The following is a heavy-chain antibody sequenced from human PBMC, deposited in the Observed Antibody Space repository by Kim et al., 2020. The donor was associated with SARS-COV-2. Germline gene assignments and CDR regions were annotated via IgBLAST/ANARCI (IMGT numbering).Heavy chain of an antibody. D-gene: IGHD2-15*01. J-gene: IGHJ6*02. CDR3: ARALGYCTGGSCPKHGMDV. CDR2: INHSDSGRT. CDR1: GGSFSGYY. V-gene: IGHV4-34*01. Sequence: SETLSLTCGVYGGSFSGYYWSWIRQPPGKGLEWIGEINHSDSGRTNYNPSLKTRVTISVDTSKNHFPLKLSSVTAADTAVYYCARALGYCTGGSCPKHGMDVWGQGTTVTVSS.